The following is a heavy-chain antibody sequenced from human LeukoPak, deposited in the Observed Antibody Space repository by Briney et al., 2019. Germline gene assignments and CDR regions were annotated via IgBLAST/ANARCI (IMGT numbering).Heavy chain of an antibody. Sequence: ASVMVSCKASGYTFTSYAIHWVRQAPGQRLEWMGWIHAGNGNAKYSQKFQGRVTITAGTSASTAYMELSSLRSEDTAVYYCARDSPYYYDSSGYYYGYFDYWGQGTLVTVSS. CDR2: IHAGNGNA. J-gene: IGHJ4*02. CDR1: GYTFTSYA. D-gene: IGHD3-22*01. CDR3: ARDSPYYYDSSGYYYGYFDY. V-gene: IGHV1-3*01.